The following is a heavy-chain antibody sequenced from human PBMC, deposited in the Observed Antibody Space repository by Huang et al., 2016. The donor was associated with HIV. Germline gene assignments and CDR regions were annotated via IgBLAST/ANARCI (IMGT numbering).Heavy chain of an antibody. V-gene: IGHV3-30-3*01. Sequence: QVQLVESGGGVVQPGRSLRLSCAASGFNLSDYAIHWVRQGPGKGREGGALISYDGNYKFYSDSVRGRFTIPRDNFNNTLYLQMNSLRHEDTALYYCARFGKRLPMLRGEDVIGDIWGQGTMVIVSS. CDR1: GFNLSDYA. CDR3: ARFGKRLPMLRGEDVIGDI. D-gene: IGHD3-10*01. CDR2: ISYDGNYK. J-gene: IGHJ3*02.